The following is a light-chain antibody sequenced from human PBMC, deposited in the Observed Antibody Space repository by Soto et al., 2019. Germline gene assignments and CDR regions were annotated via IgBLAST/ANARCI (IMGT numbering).Light chain of an antibody. V-gene: IGKV3-20*01. Sequence: VLTQSPGTLSLSPGERATLSCRASQSISSTSLAWYQHQPGQAPRPLVYGASVRASGIPDRFSGGGSGADFTLTIGRLEPEDFAVYYCQRYGNSPPLTFGGGTKVEIK. CDR3: QRYGNSPPLT. CDR2: GAS. CDR1: QSISSTS. J-gene: IGKJ4*01.